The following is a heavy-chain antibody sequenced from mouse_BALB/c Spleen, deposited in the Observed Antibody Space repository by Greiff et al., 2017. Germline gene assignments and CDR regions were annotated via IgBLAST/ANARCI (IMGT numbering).Heavy chain of an antibody. CDR3: ARPNYDYVAMDY. CDR1: GYSITSGYY. CDR2: ISYDGSN. V-gene: IGHV3-6*02. D-gene: IGHD1-1*02. Sequence: ESGPGLVKPSQSLSLTCSVTGYSITSGYYWNWIRQFPGNKLEWMGYISYDGSNNYNPSLKNRISITRDTSKNQFFLKLNSVTTEDTATYYCARPNYDYVAMDYWGQGTSVTVSS. J-gene: IGHJ4*01.